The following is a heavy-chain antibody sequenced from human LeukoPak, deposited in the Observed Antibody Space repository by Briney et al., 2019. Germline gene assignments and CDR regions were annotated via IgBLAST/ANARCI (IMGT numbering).Heavy chain of an antibody. J-gene: IGHJ4*02. CDR2: IRYDGSNK. CDR1: GFTFSSYG. V-gene: IGHV3-30*02. CDR3: AKRDSLYDSSGYSDY. Sequence: GGSLRLSCAASGFTFSSYGMHWVRQAPGKGLEWVAFIRYDGSNKYYADSVKGRFTISRDNSKNTLYLQMNSLRAEDTAVYYCAKRDSLYDSSGYSDYWGQGTLVTVSS. D-gene: IGHD3-22*01.